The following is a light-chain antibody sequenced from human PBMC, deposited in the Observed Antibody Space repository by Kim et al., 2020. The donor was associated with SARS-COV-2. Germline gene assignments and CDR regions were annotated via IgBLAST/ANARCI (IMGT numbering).Light chain of an antibody. CDR1: QDISNW. V-gene: IGKV1-12*01. CDR2: SAS. CDR3: PQAERFPYA. Sequence: DIQMTQSPSSVAASVGDRVTITCRASQDISNWLVWFQQRPGKAPRLLIYSASRLQSGVPSRFSGSGSGTDFTLTISSLQPEDCATYSSPQAERFPYAFGPGTKREI. J-gene: IGKJ2*01.